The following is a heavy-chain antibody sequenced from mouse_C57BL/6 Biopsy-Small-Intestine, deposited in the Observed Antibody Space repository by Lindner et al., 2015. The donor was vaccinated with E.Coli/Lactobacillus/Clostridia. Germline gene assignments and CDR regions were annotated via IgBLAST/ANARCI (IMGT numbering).Heavy chain of an antibody. CDR3: VRRPFDY. Sequence: VQLQESGPELMKPGASVKLSCKATGYTFTGYWIDWVEQRPGHGLEWIGEILPGSDDTNFNEKFKGKASFTAVTSSNTAYMQLSSLTTEDSAIYFCVRRPFDYWGQGTTLTVSS. CDR2: ILPGSDDT. V-gene: IGHV1-9*01. CDR1: GYTFTGYW. J-gene: IGHJ2*01.